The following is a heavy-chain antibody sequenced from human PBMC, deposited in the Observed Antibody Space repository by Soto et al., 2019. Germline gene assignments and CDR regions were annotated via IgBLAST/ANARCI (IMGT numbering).Heavy chain of an antibody. CDR3: ATKIVAATYDD. CDR1: GFTFSSYD. D-gene: IGHD2-15*01. CDR2: ISYDGSNK. Sequence: QAGGSLRLSCAASGFTFSSYDMHWVRQAPGKGLEWVAVISYDGSNKYYADSVKGRFTISRDNSKNTLYLQMNSLRTEDTAVYYCATKIVAATYDDWGQGTRVTVAS. J-gene: IGHJ4*02. V-gene: IGHV3-30*03.